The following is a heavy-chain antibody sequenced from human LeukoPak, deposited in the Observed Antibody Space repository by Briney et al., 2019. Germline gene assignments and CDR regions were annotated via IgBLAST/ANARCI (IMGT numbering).Heavy chain of an antibody. V-gene: IGHV4-39*07. CDR3: ARVSRSNYHYMDV. Sequence: SETLSLTCTVSGGSISSSSYYWGWVRQPPGKGLEWIGSIYYSGSTYYNPSLKSRVTISVDTSKNQFSLKLSSVTAADTAVYYCARVSRSNYHYMDVWGKGTTVTVSS. CDR2: IYYSGST. CDR1: GGSISSSSYY. J-gene: IGHJ6*03.